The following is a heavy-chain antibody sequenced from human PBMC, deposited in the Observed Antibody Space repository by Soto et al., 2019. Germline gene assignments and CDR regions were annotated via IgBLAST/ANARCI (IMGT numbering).Heavy chain of an antibody. D-gene: IGHD2-2*01. CDR2: IYTSGST. CDR1: GGSISTYY. J-gene: IGHJ3*02. Sequence: QVQLQESGPGLVKPSETLSLTCTVSGGSISTYYWSWIRQPAGKGLEWIGRIYTSGSTSYNPSLKSRVTISVDTSKNQFSLKLTSVTAADTAVYYCAREGGGYCSSTSCYDAFDIWGQGTMVTVSS. CDR3: AREGGGYCSSTSCYDAFDI. V-gene: IGHV4-4*07.